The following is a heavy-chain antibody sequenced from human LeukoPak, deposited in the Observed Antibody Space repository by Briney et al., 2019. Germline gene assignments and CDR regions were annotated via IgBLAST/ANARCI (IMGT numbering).Heavy chain of an antibody. CDR2: IYYSGST. D-gene: IGHD3-22*01. CDR1: GGSISSGGYY. J-gene: IGHJ2*01. Sequence: SETLSLTCTVSGGSISSGGYYWGWIRQHPGKGLEWIGYIYYSGSTYYNPSLKSRVTISVDTSKNQFSLKLSSVTAADTAVYYCARGTEDSSGYLFDLWGRGTLVTVSS. CDR3: ARGTEDSSGYLFDL. V-gene: IGHV4-31*03.